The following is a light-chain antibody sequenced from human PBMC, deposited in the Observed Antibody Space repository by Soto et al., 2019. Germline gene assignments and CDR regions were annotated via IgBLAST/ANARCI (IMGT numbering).Light chain of an antibody. CDR3: SSYTSSSTLGV. Sequence: QSVLTQPSSVSGSPGQSITISCTGTSSDVGGYNYVSWYQQHPGKAPKLMIYDVSNRPSGVSNRFSGSKSGNTASLTISGLQAEDEADYYSSSYTSSSTLGVFGTGTKATVL. CDR2: DVS. CDR1: SSDVGGYNY. J-gene: IGLJ1*01. V-gene: IGLV2-14*01.